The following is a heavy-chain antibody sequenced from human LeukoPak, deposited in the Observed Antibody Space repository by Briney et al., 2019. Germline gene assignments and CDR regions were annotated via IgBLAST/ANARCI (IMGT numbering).Heavy chain of an antibody. Sequence: SGTLSLTCAVSGGSISSSDWWSWVRQPAGKGLEWIGEINHSGSTNYNPSLKSRVTISVDTSKNQFSLKLSSVTAADTAVYYCARGSSGWYSWGQGTLVTVSS. V-gene: IGHV4-4*02. J-gene: IGHJ4*02. CDR3: ARGSSGWYS. CDR1: GGSISSSDW. CDR2: INHSGST. D-gene: IGHD6-19*01.